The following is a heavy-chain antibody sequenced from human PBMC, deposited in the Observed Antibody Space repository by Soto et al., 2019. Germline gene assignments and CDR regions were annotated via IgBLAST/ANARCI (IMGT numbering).Heavy chain of an antibody. V-gene: IGHV3-33*01. Sequence: PGGSLRLSCAASGFTFSSYGMHWVRQAPGKGLEWVAVIWYDGSNKYYADSVKGRFTISRDNSKNTLYLQMNSLRAEDTAVYYCARDPTVAGPFDYWGQGTLVTVSS. CDR2: IWYDGSNK. J-gene: IGHJ4*02. D-gene: IGHD6-19*01. CDR3: ARDPTVAGPFDY. CDR1: GFTFSSYG.